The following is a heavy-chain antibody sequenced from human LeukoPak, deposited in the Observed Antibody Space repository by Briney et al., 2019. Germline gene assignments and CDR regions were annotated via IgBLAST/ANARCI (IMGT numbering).Heavy chain of an antibody. D-gene: IGHD5-18*01. CDR1: GFTFSRYW. V-gene: IGHV3-74*01. Sequence: PGGSLRLSCAASGFTFSRYWMHWVRQAPGKGLVWVSRIDNLGNIISYADSVKGRFTISRDNSKNTLYLQMNSLRAEDTAVYYCARRGYSYGYGFYFDYWGQGTLVTVSS. CDR3: ARRGYSYGYGFYFDY. CDR2: IDNLGNII. J-gene: IGHJ4*02.